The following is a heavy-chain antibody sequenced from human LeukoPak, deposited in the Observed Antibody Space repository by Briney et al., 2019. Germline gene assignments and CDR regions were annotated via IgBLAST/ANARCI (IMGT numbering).Heavy chain of an antibody. CDR2: INPNSGGT. D-gene: IGHD5-18*01. V-gene: IGHV1-2*02. CDR3: ARGRRAGLRGDYYYYYMDV. J-gene: IGHJ6*03. Sequence: GASVKVSCKASGYTFTGYYMHWVRQAPGQGLEWMGWINPNSGGTNYAQKFQGRVTMTRDMSISTAYMELSRLRSDDTAVYYCARGRRAGLRGDYYYYYMDVWGKGTTVTVSS. CDR1: GYTFTGYY.